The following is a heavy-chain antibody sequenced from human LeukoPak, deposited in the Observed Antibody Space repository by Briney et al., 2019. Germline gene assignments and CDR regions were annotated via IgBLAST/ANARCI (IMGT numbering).Heavy chain of an antibody. V-gene: IGHV1-8*01. J-gene: IGHJ4*02. Sequence: ASVKVSCKTPGYTFTNYDINWVRQATGQGLEWMGWMNPNSGKTGYAQRFQGRVIMTRDLSTTTAYMELSSLRFEDTAIYFCARGSRSGDYWGQGTQVTVSS. D-gene: IGHD3-10*01. CDR2: MNPNSGKT. CDR1: GYTFTNYD. CDR3: ARGSRSGDY.